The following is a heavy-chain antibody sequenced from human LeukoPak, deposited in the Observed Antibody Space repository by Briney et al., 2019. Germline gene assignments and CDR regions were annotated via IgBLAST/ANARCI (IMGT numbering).Heavy chain of an antibody. CDR1: GGSISSYY. Sequence: PSETLSLTCTVSGGSISSYYWSWIRQPPGKGLEWIGYIYYSGSTNYNPSLKSRVTISVDTSKNQFSLKLSSVTAADTAVYYCARDYDSSGPAGYWGQGTLVTVSS. J-gene: IGHJ4*02. CDR3: ARDYDSSGPAGY. D-gene: IGHD3-22*01. V-gene: IGHV4-59*12. CDR2: IYYSGST.